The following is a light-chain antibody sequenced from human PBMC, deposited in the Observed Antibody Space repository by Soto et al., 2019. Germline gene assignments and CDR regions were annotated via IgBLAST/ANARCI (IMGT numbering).Light chain of an antibody. V-gene: IGKV3-20*01. CDR1: QSVRSNF. J-gene: IGKJ4*01. Sequence: EIVLTQSPDTLSLSPGERVALSCRASQSVRSNFVAWYQQKPGQAPRLLIYAAFRRATGIPDRFSGSGSGTDFTLTISRLEPEDFGVYYCQQYDTSPQVTFGGGTRVEIK. CDR2: AAF. CDR3: QQYDTSPQVT.